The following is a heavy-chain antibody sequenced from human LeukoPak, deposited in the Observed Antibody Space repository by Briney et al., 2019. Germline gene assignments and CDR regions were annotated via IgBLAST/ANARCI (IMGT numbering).Heavy chain of an antibody. J-gene: IGHJ4*02. CDR1: GFTFSSYG. CDR2: ISYDGSNK. D-gene: IGHD3-10*01. Sequence: PGRSLRLSCAASGFTFSSYGMHWVRQAPGKGLEWVAVISYDGSNKYYADPVKGRFTISRDNSKNTLYLQMNSLRAEDTAVYYCARDGYYYGSGSYPDYWGQGTLVTVSS. CDR3: ARDGYYYGSGSYPDY. V-gene: IGHV3-30*03.